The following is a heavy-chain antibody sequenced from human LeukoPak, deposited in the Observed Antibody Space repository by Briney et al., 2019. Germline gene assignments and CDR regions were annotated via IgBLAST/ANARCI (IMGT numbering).Heavy chain of an antibody. CDR3: AKDQGYCSGGNCYHDFDY. CDR1: GLIFSSYA. Sequence: GGSLRLSCAASGLIFSSYAMSWVRQAPGKGLEWVSTISGSGHSTYYADSVKGRFTISRDNPKNTLYLQMNSLRAEDTAVYYCAKDQGYCSGGNCYHDFDYWGQGTLVTVSS. CDR2: ISGSGHST. V-gene: IGHV3-23*01. D-gene: IGHD2-15*01. J-gene: IGHJ4*02.